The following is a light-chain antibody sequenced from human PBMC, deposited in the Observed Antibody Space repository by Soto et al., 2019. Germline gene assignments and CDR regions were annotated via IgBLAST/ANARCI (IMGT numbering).Light chain of an antibody. CDR2: EDN. CDR3: QSYDSSGPPDV. CDR1: SGSIASNY. V-gene: IGLV6-57*03. J-gene: IGLJ1*01. Sequence: FMLTQPHSVSESPGKTVTISCTRSSGSIASNYVQWYQQRPGSAPTTVIYEDNQRPSGVPDRFSGSIDSSSNSASLTISGLKTEDEADYYCQSYDSSGPPDVFGTGTKLTVL.